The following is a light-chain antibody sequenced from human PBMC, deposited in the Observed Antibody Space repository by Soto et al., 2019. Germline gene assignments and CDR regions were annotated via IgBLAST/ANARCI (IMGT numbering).Light chain of an antibody. CDR2: EVN. CDR3: VSYTRPDTPFV. V-gene: IGLV2-14*01. Sequence: HSVVAQPSSVSGSPGQSITISCTGTSTDVGGYNYVSRYQHHPGKGPKLSIYEVNNRASGVSDRFSGSKSGKKASLTSSNLEAEDESDYYCVSYTRPDTPFVFGTGTKIT. J-gene: IGLJ1*01. CDR1: STDVGGYNY.